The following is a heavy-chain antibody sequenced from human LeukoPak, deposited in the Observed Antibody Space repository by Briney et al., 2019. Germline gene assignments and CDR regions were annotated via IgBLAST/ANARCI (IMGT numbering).Heavy chain of an antibody. V-gene: IGHV4-34*01. J-gene: IGHJ4*02. CDR2: IYHSGST. D-gene: IGHD4-17*01. CDR1: GGSFSGYY. Sequence: SETLSLTCAVYGGSFSGYYWSWIRQPPGKGLEWIGYIYHSGSTYYNPSLKSRVTISVDRSKNQFSLKLSSVTAADTAVYYCATYGDYGTFDYWGQGTLVTVSS. CDR3: ATYGDYGTFDY.